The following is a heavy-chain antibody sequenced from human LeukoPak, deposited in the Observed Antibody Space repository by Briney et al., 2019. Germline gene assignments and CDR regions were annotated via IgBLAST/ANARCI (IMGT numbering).Heavy chain of an antibody. D-gene: IGHD3-3*01. CDR2: INHSGST. J-gene: IGHJ5*02. CDR3: ARGQADFWSGYYKAHWFDP. CDR1: GGSFSGYY. V-gene: IGHV4-34*01. Sequence: PSETLSLPCAVYGGSFSGYYWSWIRQPPGKGLEWIGEINHSGSTNYNPSLKSRVTISVDTSKNRFSLKLTSVTAADTAVYYCARGQADFWSGYYKAHWFDPWGQGTLVTVSS.